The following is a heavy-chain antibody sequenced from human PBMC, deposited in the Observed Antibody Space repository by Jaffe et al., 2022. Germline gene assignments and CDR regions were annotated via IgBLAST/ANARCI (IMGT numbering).Heavy chain of an antibody. CDR3: ARDRHCSGGSCYLDAFDI. D-gene: IGHD2-15*01. CDR2: ISSSSSTI. Sequence: EVQLVESGGGLVQPGGSLRLSCAASGFTFSSYSMNWVRQAPGKGLEWVSYISSSSSTIYYADSVKGRFTISRDNAKNSLYLQMNSLRAEDTAVYYCARDRHCSGGSCYLDAFDIWGQGTMVTVSS. J-gene: IGHJ3*02. CDR1: GFTFSSYS. V-gene: IGHV3-48*01.